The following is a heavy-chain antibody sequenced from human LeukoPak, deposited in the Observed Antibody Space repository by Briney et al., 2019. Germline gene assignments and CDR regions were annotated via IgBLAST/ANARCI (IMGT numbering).Heavy chain of an antibody. CDR3: ARGGGAFDI. CDR2: IKQDGSEI. V-gene: IGHV3-7*01. CDR1: GFTFSNYW. Sequence: GGSLRLSCAASGFTFSNYWMGWVRQAPGKGLEWVANIKQDGSEIYYVDSVKGRFTISRDTAKDSLYLQMNSLRAEDTAVYYCARGGGAFDIWGQGTMVTVSS. D-gene: IGHD2-15*01. J-gene: IGHJ3*02.